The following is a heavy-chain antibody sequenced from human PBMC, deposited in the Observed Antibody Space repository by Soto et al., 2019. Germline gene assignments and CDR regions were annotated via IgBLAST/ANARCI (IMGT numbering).Heavy chain of an antibody. D-gene: IGHD2-21*02. Sequence: LRLSCAASGFTFSSDWMHWFRQAPGKGLVWVSRIDSAGRTTTYADSVKGRFTISRDNAKNTLYLQMNGLRAEDTALYYCARWFAGGNFDYFDFWGQGTQVTVSS. CDR2: IDSAGRTT. CDR1: GFTFSSDW. V-gene: IGHV3-74*01. CDR3: ARWFAGGNFDYFDF. J-gene: IGHJ4*02.